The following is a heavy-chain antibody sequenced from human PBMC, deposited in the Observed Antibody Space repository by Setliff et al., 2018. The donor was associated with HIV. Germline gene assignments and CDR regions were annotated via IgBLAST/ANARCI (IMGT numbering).Heavy chain of an antibody. CDR1: GGSINSRY. V-gene: IGHV4-59*11. CDR3: ARDTSYYYDSSGLNP. CDR2: IYYSGST. Sequence: SETLSLTCTVSGGSINSRYWSWVRQPPGKGLEWIGSIYYSGSTNYNPSLKSRVTISVDTSKNQFSLKLSSVTAADTAVYYCARDTSYYYDSSGLNPWGQGTLVTVSS. D-gene: IGHD3-22*01. J-gene: IGHJ5*02.